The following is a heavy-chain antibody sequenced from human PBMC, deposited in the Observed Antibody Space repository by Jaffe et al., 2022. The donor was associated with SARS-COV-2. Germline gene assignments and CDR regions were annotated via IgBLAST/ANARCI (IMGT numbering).Heavy chain of an antibody. CDR3: ARVGRPPGDPFYYYYGMDV. V-gene: IGHV4-4*02. J-gene: IGHJ6*02. D-gene: IGHD1-26*01. CDR2: IYHSGST. CDR1: GGSISSSNW. Sequence: QVQLQESGPGLVKPSGTLSLTCAVSGGSISSSNWWSWVRQPPGKGLEWIGEIYHSGSTNYNPSLKSRVTISVDKSKNQFSLKLSSVTAADTAVYYCARVGRPPGDPFYYYYGMDVWGQGTTVTVSS.